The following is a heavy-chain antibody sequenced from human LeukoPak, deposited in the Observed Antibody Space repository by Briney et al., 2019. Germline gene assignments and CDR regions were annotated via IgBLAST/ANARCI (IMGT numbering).Heavy chain of an antibody. CDR1: GGSFSGYY. CDR3: AITAAGTDGHDY. Sequence: SETLSLTCALYGGSFSGYYWSWIRQPPGKGLEWIGEINHSGSTNYNPSLKSRVTISVDTSKNQFSLKLSSVTAADTAVYYCAITAAGTDGHDYWGQGTLVTVSS. D-gene: IGHD6-13*01. CDR2: INHSGST. J-gene: IGHJ4*02. V-gene: IGHV4-34*01.